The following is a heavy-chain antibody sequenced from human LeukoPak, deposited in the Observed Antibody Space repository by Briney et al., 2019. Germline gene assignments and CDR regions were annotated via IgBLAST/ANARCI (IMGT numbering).Heavy chain of an antibody. CDR2: IYYSGST. D-gene: IGHD7-27*01. CDR1: GGSISSYY. J-gene: IGHJ6*02. Sequence: SETLSLTCTVSGGSISSYYWSWIRQPPGKGLEWIGYIYYSGSTNYNPSLKSRVTISVDTSKNQFSLKLSSETAADTAVYYCARDSGGMDVWGQGTTVTVSS. V-gene: IGHV4-59*01. CDR3: ARDSGGMDV.